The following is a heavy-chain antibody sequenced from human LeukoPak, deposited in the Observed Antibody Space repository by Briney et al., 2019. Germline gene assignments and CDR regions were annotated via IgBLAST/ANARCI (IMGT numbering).Heavy chain of an antibody. CDR2: ISSSSSTI. Sequence: GGSLRLSCAASGFTFSSYSMNWVRQAPGKGLEWVSYISSSSSTIYYADSVKGRFTISRDNAKNSLYLQMNSLRAEDTAVYYCARGLPIHCSSTSCYAGDNMDVWGKGTTVTVSS. D-gene: IGHD2-2*01. J-gene: IGHJ6*03. V-gene: IGHV3-48*01. CDR1: GFTFSSYS. CDR3: ARGLPIHCSSTSCYAGDNMDV.